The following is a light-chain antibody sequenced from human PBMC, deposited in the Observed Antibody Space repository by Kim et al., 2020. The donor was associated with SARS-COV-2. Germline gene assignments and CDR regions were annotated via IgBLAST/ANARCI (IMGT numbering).Light chain of an antibody. V-gene: IGLV1-47*01. Sequence: GQRVTISCSGSSSNIGSNYVYWYQQLPGTAPKLLIYRNNQRPSEVPDRFSGSKSGTSASLAISGLRSEDEADYYCAAWDDSLSGRVFGGGTQLTVL. J-gene: IGLJ3*02. CDR3: AAWDDSLSGRV. CDR1: SSNIGSNY. CDR2: RNN.